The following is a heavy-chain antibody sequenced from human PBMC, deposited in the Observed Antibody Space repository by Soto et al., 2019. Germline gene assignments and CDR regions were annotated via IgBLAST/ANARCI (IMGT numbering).Heavy chain of an antibody. J-gene: IGHJ4*02. CDR2: IKSKTDGGTT. CDR1: GFTFSNAW. CDR3: TTDIDLKAAAKNY. V-gene: IGHV3-15*07. Sequence: GGSLRLSCAASGFTFSNAWMNWVRQAPGKGLEWVGRIKSKTDGGTTDYAAPVKGRFTISRDDSKNTLYLQMTSLKTEDTAVYYCTTDIDLKAAAKNYWGQGTLVTVSS. D-gene: IGHD6-13*01.